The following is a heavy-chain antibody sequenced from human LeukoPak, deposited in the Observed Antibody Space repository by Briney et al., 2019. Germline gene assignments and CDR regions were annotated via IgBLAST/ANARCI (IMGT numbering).Heavy chain of an antibody. Sequence: GGSLRLSCTVSGFTVSINSMSWVRQAPGKGLEWVSFIYSGGNTHYSDSVKGRFTISRDNSKNTLYLQMNSLRAEDTAVYYCDCSSPTCYAAGDYWGQGTLVTVSS. CDR1: GFTVSINS. CDR2: IYSGGNT. V-gene: IGHV3-66*02. D-gene: IGHD2-2*01. J-gene: IGHJ4*02. CDR3: DCSSPTCYAAGDY.